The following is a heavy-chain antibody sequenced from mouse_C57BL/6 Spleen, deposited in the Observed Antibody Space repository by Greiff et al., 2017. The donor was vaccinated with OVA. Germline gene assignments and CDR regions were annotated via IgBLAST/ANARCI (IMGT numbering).Heavy chain of an antibody. CDR2: IDPSDSYT. J-gene: IGHJ3*01. CDR1: GYTFTSYW. CDR3: ARGVYYGNGAWFAY. D-gene: IGHD2-1*01. V-gene: IGHV1-50*01. Sequence: QVQLQQPGAELVKPGASVKLSCKASGYTFTSYWMQWVKQRPGQGLEWIGEIDPSDSYTNYNQKFKGKATLTVDTSSSTAYMQLSSLTSEDSAVYYGARGVYYGNGAWFAYWGQGTLVTVSA.